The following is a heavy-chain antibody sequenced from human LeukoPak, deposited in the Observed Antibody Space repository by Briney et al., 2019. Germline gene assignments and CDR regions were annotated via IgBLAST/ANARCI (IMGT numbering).Heavy chain of an antibody. J-gene: IGHJ4*02. V-gene: IGHV3-23*01. CDR3: ATTGYSSGWYRIWDY. D-gene: IGHD6-19*01. Sequence: GGSLRLSCAASGFTFSSFEMSLVRQAPGGGLEWVSAISGSGGSAYYADSVKGRFTISRDNSRNSLSLQMNTLRAEDTALYYCATTGYSSGWYRIWDYWGQGTLVTVSS. CDR1: GFTFSSFE. CDR2: ISGSGGSA.